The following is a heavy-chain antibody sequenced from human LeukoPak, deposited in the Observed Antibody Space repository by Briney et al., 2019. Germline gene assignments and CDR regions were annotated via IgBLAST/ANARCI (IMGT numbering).Heavy chain of an antibody. CDR1: GGSINSYY. D-gene: IGHD4-17*01. CDR3: ARGGDYGDLRYFDY. J-gene: IGHJ4*02. Sequence: SETLSLTRTVSGGSINSYYWSWIRQPPGKGLEWIGYIYYRGSTNYNPSLKSRVTFSVDTSKNQFSPKLNSVTAADTAVYYCARGGDYGDLRYFDYWGQGTLVTVSS. V-gene: IGHV4-59*01. CDR2: IYYRGST.